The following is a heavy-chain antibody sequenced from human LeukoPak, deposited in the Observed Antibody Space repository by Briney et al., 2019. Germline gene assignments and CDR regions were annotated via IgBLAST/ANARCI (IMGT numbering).Heavy chain of an antibody. CDR2: ISGGTRLVI. Sequence: GGSLRLSCEVSGLTSSDHPMNWVRQAPGKGLEWVSYISGGTRLVIYYAESVKGRFTTSRDNSKNTLYLQMNSLRAEDTAVYYCAKDWGPLFERYSSGWFDPWGQGTLVTVSS. CDR1: GLTSSDHP. CDR3: AKDWGPLFERYSSGWFDP. J-gene: IGHJ5*02. D-gene: IGHD6-19*01. V-gene: IGHV3-48*01.